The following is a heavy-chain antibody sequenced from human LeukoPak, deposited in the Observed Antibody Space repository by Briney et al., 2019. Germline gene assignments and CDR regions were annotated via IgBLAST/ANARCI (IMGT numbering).Heavy chain of an antibody. Sequence: SETLSLTCTVSGGSISSYYWSWIRQPAGKGLEGIGRIYTSGSTNYNPSLKSRVTMSVDTSKNQFSLKLSSVTAADTAVYYCARSEMTLTSNWFDPWGQGTLVTVSS. J-gene: IGHJ5*02. CDR1: GGSISSYY. CDR2: IYTSGST. V-gene: IGHV4-4*07. CDR3: ARSEMTLTSNWFDP.